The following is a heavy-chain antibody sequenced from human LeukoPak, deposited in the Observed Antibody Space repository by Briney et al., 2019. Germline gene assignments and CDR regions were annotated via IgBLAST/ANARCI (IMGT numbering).Heavy chain of an antibody. J-gene: IGHJ4*02. Sequence: CGSLRLSCPASGFTFSCYVMDWVRPAPGKGLEWVSAISTCGGSKYHADSVKGRFTISRNNSKNTVYLQMNSLRAEEPAVFYWSRETSDSDSTPYYFEKWGEETLDTVS. V-gene: IGHV3-23*01. D-gene: IGHD2-2*01. CDR1: GFTFSCYV. CDR2: ISTCGGSK. CDR3: SRETSDSDSTPYYFEK.